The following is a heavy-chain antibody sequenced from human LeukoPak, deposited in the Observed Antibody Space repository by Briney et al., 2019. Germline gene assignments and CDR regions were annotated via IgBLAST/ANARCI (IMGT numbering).Heavy chain of an antibody. Sequence: SETLSLTCTVSGGSISSSSYYWGWIRQPPGKGLEWIGSIYYSGSTYYNPSLKSRVTISVDTSKNQFSLKLSSVTAADTAVYYCATYSSSSGMDVWGQGTTVTVSS. V-gene: IGHV4-39*07. CDR1: GGSISSSSYY. D-gene: IGHD6-13*01. CDR2: IYYSGST. J-gene: IGHJ6*02. CDR3: ATYSSSSGMDV.